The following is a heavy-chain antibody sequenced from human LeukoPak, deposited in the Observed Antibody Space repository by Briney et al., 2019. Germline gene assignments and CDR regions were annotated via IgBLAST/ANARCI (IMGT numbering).Heavy chain of an antibody. CDR1: GGSISSYY. Sequence: SETLSLTCTVSGGSISSYYWTWIRQPPGKGLEWIGYIYFSGSTNYNPSLRSRVTISVDTSKNQFSLKLSSVTAADTAVYYCARKPIINNAWYYFDYWGQGTLVTVSS. CDR3: ARKPIINNAWYYFDY. J-gene: IGHJ4*02. D-gene: IGHD1/OR15-1a*01. CDR2: IYFSGST. V-gene: IGHV4-59*12.